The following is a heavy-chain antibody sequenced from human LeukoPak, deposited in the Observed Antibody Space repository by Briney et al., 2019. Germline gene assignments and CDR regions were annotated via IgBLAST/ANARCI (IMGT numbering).Heavy chain of an antibody. V-gene: IGHV4-39*01. CDR2: IHYSGST. Sequence: PSETLSLTCTVSGGSISSSTHYWGWIRQPPGKGLEWMGSIHYSGSTYYNPSLKSRVTISVDMSKNQFSLKLSSVTAADTAVYYCATYMTVADKGYWGQGTLLTVSS. D-gene: IGHD6-19*01. J-gene: IGHJ4*02. CDR1: GGSISSSTHY. CDR3: ATYMTVADKGY.